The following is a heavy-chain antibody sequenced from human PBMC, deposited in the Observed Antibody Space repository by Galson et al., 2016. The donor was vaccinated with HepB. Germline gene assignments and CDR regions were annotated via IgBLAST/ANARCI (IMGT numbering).Heavy chain of an antibody. CDR1: GFTFSSFA. Sequence: SLRLSSATSGFTFSSFAMHWVRQAPGKGLEWVAVVWYDGANKFYADSVKGRFTISRDKSNNTLYLQMDSLRAEDTAIYYCAKLAKWQPDYWGQGTLVTVSS. CDR2: VWYDGANK. J-gene: IGHJ4*02. V-gene: IGHV3-33*03. CDR3: AKLAKWQPDY. D-gene: IGHD1-26*01.